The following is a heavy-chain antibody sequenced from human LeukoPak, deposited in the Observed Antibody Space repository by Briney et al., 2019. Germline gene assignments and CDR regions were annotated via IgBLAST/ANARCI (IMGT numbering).Heavy chain of an antibody. J-gene: IGHJ4*02. CDR2: IYPGDSDT. V-gene: IGHV5-51*07. CDR3: ARTTNSLGVADYYFDY. Sequence: GESLKISCKGSGYSFTNYWIGWVHQMPGKGLEWMGIIYPGDSDTRYSPSFKGQVAISADKSISTAYLQWSSLKASDTAMYYCARTTNSLGVADYYFDYWGQGTLVTVSS. CDR1: GYSFTNYW. D-gene: IGHD6-19*01.